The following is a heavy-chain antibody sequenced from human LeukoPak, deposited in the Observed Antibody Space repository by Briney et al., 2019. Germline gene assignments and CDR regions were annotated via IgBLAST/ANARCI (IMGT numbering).Heavy chain of an antibody. V-gene: IGHV1-18*01. D-gene: IGHD6-13*01. CDR3: ARVRQQLGTKYFDY. J-gene: IGHJ4*02. CDR2: ISAYNGNT. CDR1: GYTFTSYG. Sequence: ASVKVSCKASGYTFTSYGISWVRQAPGQGLEWMGWISAYNGNTNYAQKLQGRVTMTTDTSTSTAHMELRSLRSDDTAVYYCARVRQQLGTKYFDYWGQGTLVTVSS.